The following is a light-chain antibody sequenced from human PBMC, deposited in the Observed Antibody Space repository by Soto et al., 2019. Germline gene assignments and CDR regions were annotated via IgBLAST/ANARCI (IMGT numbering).Light chain of an antibody. CDR1: QSVSSSY. CDR2: GAS. V-gene: IGKV3-20*01. CDR3: QQYGSSPAIT. Sequence: IVLTQSPGTLSLSPGERATLSCRASQSVSSSYLACYQQKPGQAPRLLIYGASSRATGIPDRFSGSGSWTYFTLTISRLEPEDFAVYYCQQYGSSPAITFGGGTKVDI. J-gene: IGKJ3*01.